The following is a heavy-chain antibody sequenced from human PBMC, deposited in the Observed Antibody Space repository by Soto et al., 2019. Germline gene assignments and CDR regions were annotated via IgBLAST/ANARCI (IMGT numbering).Heavy chain of an antibody. V-gene: IGHV3-7*01. CDR1: GFTFSSYW. D-gene: IGHD3-3*01. CDR2: IKQDGSEK. CDR3: ASPFLYYDFWSGYYTGGAFDI. Sequence: GGSLRLSCAASGFTFSSYWMSWVRQAPGKGLEWVANIKQDGSEKYYVDSVKGRFTISRDNAKNSLYLQMNSLRAEDTAVYYCASPFLYYDFWSGYYTGGAFDIWGQGTMVTVSS. J-gene: IGHJ3*02.